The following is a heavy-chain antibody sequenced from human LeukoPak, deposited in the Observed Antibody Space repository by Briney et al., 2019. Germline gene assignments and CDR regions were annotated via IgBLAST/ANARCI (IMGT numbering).Heavy chain of an antibody. J-gene: IGHJ4*02. D-gene: IGHD3-22*01. CDR2: IYHSGST. CDR1: GYSISSGYC. Sequence: SETLSLTCTVSGYSISSGYCWGWIRQPPGKGLEWIGSIYHSGSTYYNPSLKSRVTISVDTSKNQFSLKLSSVTAADTAVYYCARAGDYYDSSGFFDYWGQGTLVTVSS. CDR3: ARAGDYYDSSGFFDY. V-gene: IGHV4-38-2*02.